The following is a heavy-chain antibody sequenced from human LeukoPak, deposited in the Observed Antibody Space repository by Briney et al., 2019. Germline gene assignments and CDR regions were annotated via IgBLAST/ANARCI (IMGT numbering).Heavy chain of an antibody. V-gene: IGHV3-30*18. CDR3: AKDRNWNDDYYYYYMDV. J-gene: IGHJ6*03. CDR2: ISYDGSNK. D-gene: IGHD1-1*01. CDR1: GFTFSSYG. Sequence: PGRSLRLSCAASGFTFSSYGMHWVRQAPGKGLEWVAVISYDGSNKYYADSVKGRFTISRDNSKNTLYLQMNSLRAEDTAVYYCAKDRNWNDDYYYYYMDVWGKGTTVTVSS.